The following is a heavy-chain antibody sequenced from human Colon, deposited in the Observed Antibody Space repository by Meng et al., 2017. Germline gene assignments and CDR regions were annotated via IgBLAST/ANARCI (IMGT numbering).Heavy chain of an antibody. J-gene: IGHJ1*01. CDR1: GGSFSGYY. CDR2: INHSGST. V-gene: IGHV4-34*01. CDR3: ARGRYRYSGSYSKGAEYFQH. Sequence: QVPLQQVGGGLLEPPVTLSLTCAVYGGSFSGYYWSWIRQPPGKGLEWIGEINHSGSTNYNPSLKSRVTISVDTSKNQFSLKLSSVTAADTAVYYCARGRYRYSGSYSKGAEYFQHWGQGTLVTVSS. D-gene: IGHD1-26*01.